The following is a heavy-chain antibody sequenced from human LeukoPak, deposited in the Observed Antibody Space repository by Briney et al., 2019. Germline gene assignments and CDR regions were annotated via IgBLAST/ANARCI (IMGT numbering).Heavy chain of an antibody. CDR3: ARGSRSSGWFDY. Sequence: HPGGSLRLSCAASGFTFSSNYMSWVRQAPGKGLEWGSVIYSGGSTYYADSVKGRFTISRDNSKNTRYLQMNSLRAEDTAVYYCARGSRSSGWFDYWGQGTLVTVSS. CDR2: IYSGGST. CDR1: GFTFSSNY. V-gene: IGHV3-53*01. D-gene: IGHD6-19*01. J-gene: IGHJ4*02.